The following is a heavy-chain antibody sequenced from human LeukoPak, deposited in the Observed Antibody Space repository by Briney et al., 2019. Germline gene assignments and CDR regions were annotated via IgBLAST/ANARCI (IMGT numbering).Heavy chain of an antibody. D-gene: IGHD4-11*01. Sequence: SETLSLTCTVSGGSISSSSYYWGWIRQPPGKGLEWIGSIYYSGSTYYNPSLKRRVNISVDTSKNQFSLKLSSVTAADTAVYYCARLGDYSNRAYNWFDLWGQGTLVTVSS. J-gene: IGHJ5*02. V-gene: IGHV4-39*01. CDR3: ARLGDYSNRAYNWFDL. CDR1: GGSISSSSYY. CDR2: IYYSGST.